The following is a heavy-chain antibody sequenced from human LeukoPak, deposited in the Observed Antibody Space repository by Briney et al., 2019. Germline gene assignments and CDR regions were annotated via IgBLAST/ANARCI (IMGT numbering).Heavy chain of an antibody. D-gene: IGHD3-10*01. V-gene: IGHV3-23*01. Sequence: PGGSLRLSCAASGFTFSAHSMTWVRQAPGKGLEWVSGISASGDATYYADSVKGRFTISRDNSKNTLDLQMNSLRADDTAVYYCARTIWFGEFGVYWGQGTLVTVSS. CDR2: ISASGDAT. CDR3: ARTIWFGEFGVY. CDR1: GFTFSAHS. J-gene: IGHJ4*02.